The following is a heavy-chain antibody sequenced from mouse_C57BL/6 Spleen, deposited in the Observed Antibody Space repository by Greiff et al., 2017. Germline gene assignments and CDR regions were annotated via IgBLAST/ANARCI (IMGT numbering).Heavy chain of an antibody. V-gene: IGHV5-6*01. D-gene: IGHD2-4*01. J-gene: IGHJ2*01. CDR1: GFTFSSYG. Sequence: EVHLVESGGDLVKPGGSLKLSCAASGFTFSSYGMSWVRQTPDKRLEWVATISSGGSYTYYPDSVKGRFTISRDNAKNTLYLQMSSLKSEDTAMYYCARRRDYDFFDYWGQGTTLTVSS. CDR2: ISSGGSYT. CDR3: ARRRDYDFFDY.